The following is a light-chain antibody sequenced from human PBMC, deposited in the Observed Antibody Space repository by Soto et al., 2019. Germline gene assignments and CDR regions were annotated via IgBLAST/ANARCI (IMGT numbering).Light chain of an antibody. CDR3: SSYTSSSTYV. CDR1: SSDVGGYNY. J-gene: IGLJ1*01. Sequence: QSVLTQPASVSGSPGQSITISCTGTSSDVGGYNYVSWYQQHPGKAPKLKIYEVSNRPSGVSNRFSGSKSGNTASLTISGLQAEDEADYYCSSYTSSSTYVFGTGTKVTGL. V-gene: IGLV2-14*01. CDR2: EVS.